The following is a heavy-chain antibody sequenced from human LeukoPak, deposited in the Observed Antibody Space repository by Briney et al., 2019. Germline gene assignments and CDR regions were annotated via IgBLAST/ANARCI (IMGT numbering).Heavy chain of an antibody. D-gene: IGHD6-19*01. CDR2: ISWNSGII. V-gene: IGHV3-9*03. CDR1: GFTFDNYA. J-gene: IGHJ4*02. Sequence: PGGSLRLSCAASGFTFDNYAMYWVRQAPGKGLEWVSGISWNSGIIGYADSVKGRFTISRDNAKNSLYLQMNSLRPEDMALYYCAKGVRTGWYYFDYWGQGTLVTVSS. CDR3: AKGVRTGWYYFDY.